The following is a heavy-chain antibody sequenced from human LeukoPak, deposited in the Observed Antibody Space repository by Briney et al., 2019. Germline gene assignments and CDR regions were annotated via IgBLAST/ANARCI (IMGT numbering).Heavy chain of an antibody. V-gene: IGHV1-2*06. CDR3: ARESHEDAFDI. J-gene: IGHJ3*02. Sequence: ASVKVSCKTSGYTFTGYYIHWVRQAPGQGLEWMGRINPNSGGTNYAQKFQDRVTMARDTSISTAYMELSRLRSDDTAVYYCARESHEDAFDIWGQGTMVTVSS. CDR2: INPNSGGT. CDR1: GYTFTGYY.